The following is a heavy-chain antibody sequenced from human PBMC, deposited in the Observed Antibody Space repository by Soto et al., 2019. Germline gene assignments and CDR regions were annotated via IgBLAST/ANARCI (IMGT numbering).Heavy chain of an antibody. CDR1: SGSISNRGYY. CDR3: ATLFSRGWTQRPGYCGCTI. CDR2: FHYSETT. D-gene: IGHD6-19*01. J-gene: IGHJ3*02. Sequence: QLQLQESGPGLVRPSEALSLTCTISSGSISNRGYYWSWVRQPPGKGLEWIGSFHYSETTHYNPALESRITISADTSKNQFSLTLSSVTVADTATYYCATLFSRGWTQRPGYCGCTIW. V-gene: IGHV4-39*01.